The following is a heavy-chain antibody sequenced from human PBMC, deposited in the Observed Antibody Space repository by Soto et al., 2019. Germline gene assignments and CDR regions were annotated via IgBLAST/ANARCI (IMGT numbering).Heavy chain of an antibody. V-gene: IGHV1-69*01. J-gene: IGHJ6*02. CDR1: GGTFSSYA. Sequence: QVQLVQSGAEVKKPGSSVKVSCKASGGTFSSYAISWVRQAPGQGLEWMGGIIPIFGTANYAQKFQGRVTITADESTSTAYMELSSLRSEDTAVYYCSYYYDSSGYLPPAYYDGMDVWGQGTTVTVSS. D-gene: IGHD3-22*01. CDR2: IIPIFGTA. CDR3: SYYYDSSGYLPPAYYDGMDV.